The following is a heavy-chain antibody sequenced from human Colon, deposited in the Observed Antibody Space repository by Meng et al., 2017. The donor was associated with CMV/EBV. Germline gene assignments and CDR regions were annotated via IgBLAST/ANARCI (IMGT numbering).Heavy chain of an antibody. J-gene: IGHJ4*02. CDR1: GFSLSNYA. D-gene: IGHD1-14*01. V-gene: IGHV3-43D*03. Sequence: GESLKISCAASGFSLSNYAMHWVRQAPGKGLEWVSVIAWDGDTSYYVDSVKGRFTISRDNAKNSLSLQMNSLRPEDTALYYCVKAQTTTQSNYFGDWGQGTLVTVSS. CDR2: IAWDGDTS. CDR3: VKAQTTTQSNYFGD.